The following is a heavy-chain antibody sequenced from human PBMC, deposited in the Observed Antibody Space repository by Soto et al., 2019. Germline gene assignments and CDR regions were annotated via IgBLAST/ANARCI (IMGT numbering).Heavy chain of an antibody. V-gene: IGHV4-59*01. CDR1: GGSISRYY. CDR3: ARGLRFNYYYMDV. Sequence: SETLSLTCTVSGGSISRYYWSWIRQPPGKGLEWIGYIYYSGSTNYNPSLKSRVTISVDTSKNQFSLKLSSVTAADTAVYYCARGLRFNYYYMDVWGKGTTVTVSS. D-gene: IGHD3-3*01. CDR2: IYYSGST. J-gene: IGHJ6*03.